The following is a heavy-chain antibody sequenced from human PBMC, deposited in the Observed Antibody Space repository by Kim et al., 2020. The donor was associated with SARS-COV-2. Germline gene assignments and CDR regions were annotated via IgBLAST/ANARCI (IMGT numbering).Heavy chain of an antibody. CDR1: GFTFSSYA. J-gene: IGHJ5*02. Sequence: GGSLRLSCAASGFTFSSYAMHWVRQAPGKGLEWVAVISYDGSNKYYADSVKGRFTISRDNSKNTLYLQMNSLRAEDTAVYYCARDLDMVAANNWFDPWG. CDR2: ISYDGSNK. V-gene: IGHV3-30-3*01. D-gene: IGHD5-12*01. CDR3: ARDLDMVAANNWFDP.